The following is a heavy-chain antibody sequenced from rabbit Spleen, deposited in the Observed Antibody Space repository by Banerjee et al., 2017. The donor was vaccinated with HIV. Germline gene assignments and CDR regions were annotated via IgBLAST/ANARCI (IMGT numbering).Heavy chain of an antibody. CDR3: ARDTASSFSSYGMDL. CDR1: RFDFNSGG. V-gene: IGHV1S45*01. D-gene: IGHD8-1*01. Sequence: QEHLVESGGGLVQPGGSLKLSCKASRFDFNSGGVSWVRQAPGKGLEWIGCIYSSYTITWYASWAKGRFTISKTSSTTVTLQMTSLTDADTATYFCARDTASSFSSYGMDLWGQGTLVTVS. CDR2: IYSSYTIT. J-gene: IGHJ6*01.